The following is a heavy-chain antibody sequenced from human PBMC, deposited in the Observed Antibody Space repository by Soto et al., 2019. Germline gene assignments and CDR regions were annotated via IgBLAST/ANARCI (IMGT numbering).Heavy chain of an antibody. CDR3: ARGSAYSDYDLEY. V-gene: IGHV1-18*01. D-gene: IGHD4-17*01. Sequence: ASVKVSCKASGYTFTTYSINWVRQAPGQGLEWMGWISAYNGDTDYAQNFQGRVTMTTDKSTNTLYLHMNSLRAEDTAVYYCARGSAYSDYDLEYWGQGTLVTVSS. J-gene: IGHJ4*02. CDR2: ISAYNGDT. CDR1: GYTFTTYS.